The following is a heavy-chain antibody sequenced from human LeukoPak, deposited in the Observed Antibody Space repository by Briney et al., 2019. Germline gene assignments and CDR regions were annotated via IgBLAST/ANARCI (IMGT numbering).Heavy chain of an antibody. CDR1: GFMFSGSP. Sequence: GGSLKLSCEASGFMFSGSPMHWVRQASGKGLEWVGHIRSKANNYATIYAASVKGRFTISRDDSKSTAYLQMNSLKTEDTAVYYCARPSQYGSGTDYYFDSWGRGTLVTVSS. CDR3: ARPSQYGSGTDYYFDS. J-gene: IGHJ4*02. D-gene: IGHD3-10*01. CDR2: IRSKANNYAT. V-gene: IGHV3-73*01.